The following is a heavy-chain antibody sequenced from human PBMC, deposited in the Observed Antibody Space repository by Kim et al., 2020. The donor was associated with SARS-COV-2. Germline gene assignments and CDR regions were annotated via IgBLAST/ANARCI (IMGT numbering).Heavy chain of an antibody. CDR3: ARGYCTGGTCFSTAFDI. D-gene: IGHD2-15*01. CDR1: GFTFSSYW. V-gene: IGHV3-74*01. CDR2: ISSDASST. Sequence: GGSLRLSCAASGFTFSSYWVHWVRQAPGKGLVWVSRISSDASSTSYADSVKGRFTISRDNAKNTLYLQMNSLRAEDTAMYYCARGYCTGGTCFSTAFDIWSQGTMVTVSS. J-gene: IGHJ3*02.